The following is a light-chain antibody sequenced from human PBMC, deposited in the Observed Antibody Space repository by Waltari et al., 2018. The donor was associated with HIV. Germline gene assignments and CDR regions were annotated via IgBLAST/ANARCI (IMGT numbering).Light chain of an antibody. V-gene: IGLV2-14*03. J-gene: IGLJ3*02. CDR1: DSDFGLYNF. CDR3: ASFTGDNTVM. CDR2: DVD. Sequence: AVTQPASVSGLPGQSTTISCTGGDSDFGLYNFVSWYQQHSGKPPKLILFDVDSRASGVSDRFSGSMSGNTASLTISGLRAEDEAHYYCASFTGDNTVMFGGGTEVTVL.